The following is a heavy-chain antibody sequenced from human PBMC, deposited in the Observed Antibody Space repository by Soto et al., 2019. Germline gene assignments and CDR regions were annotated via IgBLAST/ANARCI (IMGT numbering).Heavy chain of an antibody. CDR3: ARNKWNTGDFDY. D-gene: IGHD1-20*01. V-gene: IGHV1-8*01. CDR1: GYSFTSYD. Sequence: QVQLVQSGAEVKKPGASVKVSCKASGYSFTSYDINWVRQASGQGLEWLGWMTPISGETGYAQKFQGGVSMTRDTSTSTAYVELSSLTYEDSAIYYCARNKWNTGDFDYWGHGTLVTVSS. CDR2: MTPISGET. J-gene: IGHJ4*01.